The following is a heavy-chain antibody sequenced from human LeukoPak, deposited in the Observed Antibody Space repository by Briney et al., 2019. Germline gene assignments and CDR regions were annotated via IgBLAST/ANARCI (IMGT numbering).Heavy chain of an antibody. CDR2: ISRTGNSI. Sequence: GGSLRLSCAASGFAFDTYQMNWVRLAPGKGLEWISYISRTGNSIYYADSVKGRFTISRDSAKNSLYLQMNSLRAEDTAVYYCARGPYSSNWYVDYWGQGTLVTVAS. J-gene: IGHJ4*02. CDR3: ARGPYSSNWYVDY. D-gene: IGHD6-13*01. CDR1: GFAFDTYQ. V-gene: IGHV3-48*03.